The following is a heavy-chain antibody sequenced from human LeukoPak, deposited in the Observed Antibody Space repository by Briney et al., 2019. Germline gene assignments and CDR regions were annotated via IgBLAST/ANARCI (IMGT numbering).Heavy chain of an antibody. Sequence: GGSLRLSCAASGFTFSSYAMSWVRQAPGKGLEWVSAISGSGGSTYYADSVKGRFTISRDNSKNTLYLQMNSLRAEDTAVYYCAKNNVVVVAATTHAFDIWGQGTMVTVSS. CDR1: GFTFSSYA. CDR2: ISGSGGST. CDR3: AKNNVVVVAATTHAFDI. V-gene: IGHV3-23*01. J-gene: IGHJ3*02. D-gene: IGHD2-15*01.